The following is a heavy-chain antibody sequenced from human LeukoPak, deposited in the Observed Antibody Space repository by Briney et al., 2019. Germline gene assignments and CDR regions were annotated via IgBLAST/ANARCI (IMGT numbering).Heavy chain of an antibody. Sequence: TSETLSLTCTVSGGSISSYYWSWIRQPPGKGLEWIGYIYYSGSTNYNPSLKSRVTISVDTSKNQFSLKLSSVTAADTAVYYCARVFRYCSSTSCYGYYYYYYMGVWGKGTTVTISS. CDR3: ARVFRYCSSTSCYGYYYYYYMGV. J-gene: IGHJ6*03. CDR2: IYYSGST. CDR1: GGSISSYY. V-gene: IGHV4-59*01. D-gene: IGHD2-2*01.